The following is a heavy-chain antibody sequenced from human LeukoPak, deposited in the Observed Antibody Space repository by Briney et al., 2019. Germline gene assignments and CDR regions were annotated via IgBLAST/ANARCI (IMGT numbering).Heavy chain of an antibody. CDR2: ITWDGGST. D-gene: IGHD6-13*01. CDR1: GFTFSSYA. V-gene: IGHV3-43*02. Sequence: GGSLRLSCAASGFTFSSYAMSWVRQAPGKGLEWVSLITWDGGSTYYADSVKGRFTISRDNSKNSLYLQMNSLRTEDTALYYCAKGLLAAAGFFDFWGQGTLVTVSS. J-gene: IGHJ5*01. CDR3: AKGLLAAAGFFDF.